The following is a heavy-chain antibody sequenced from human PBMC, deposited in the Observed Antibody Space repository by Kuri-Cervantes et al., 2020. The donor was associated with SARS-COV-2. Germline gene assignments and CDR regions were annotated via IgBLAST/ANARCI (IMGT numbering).Heavy chain of an antibody. CDR1: GFTFSNAW. CDR3: AKLWFGELFPPGVDY. V-gene: IGHV3-23*01. J-gene: IGHJ4*02. CDR2: ISSSGGST. Sequence: GGSLRLSCAASGFTFSNAWMNWVRQAPGKGLEWVSAISSSGGSTYYADSVKGRFTISRDNSKNTLYLQMNSLRAEDTAVYYCAKLWFGELFPPGVDYWGQGTLVTVSS. D-gene: IGHD3-10*01.